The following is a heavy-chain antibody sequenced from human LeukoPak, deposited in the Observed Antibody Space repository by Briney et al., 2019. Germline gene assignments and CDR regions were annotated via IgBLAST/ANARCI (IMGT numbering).Heavy chain of an antibody. Sequence: GGSLRLSCAASGFTFSNAWMSWVRQAPGKGLEWVGRIKSKTDGGTTDYAAPVKGRFTISRDDSKNTLYLQMNSLKTEDTAVYYCTTGDYDFWSGYLRSDYWGQGTLVTVSS. J-gene: IGHJ4*02. CDR2: IKSKTDGGTT. CDR1: GFTFSNAW. CDR3: TTGDYDFWSGYLRSDY. D-gene: IGHD3-3*01. V-gene: IGHV3-15*01.